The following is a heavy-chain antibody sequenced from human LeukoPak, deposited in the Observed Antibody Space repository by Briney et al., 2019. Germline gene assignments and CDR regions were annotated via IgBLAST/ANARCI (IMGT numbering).Heavy chain of an antibody. V-gene: IGHV4-59*01. CDR1: GFTFSSYA. J-gene: IGHJ4*02. CDR2: VYYTGST. CDR3: ARGGPGYYDSSVNY. Sequence: GSLRLSCAASGFTFSSYAMSWVRQPPGKGLEWIGYVYYTGSTNYNPSLKSRVTISLDTSRNQFSLKLNSVTAADTAVYYCARGGPGYYDSSVNYWGQGTLVTVSS. D-gene: IGHD3-22*01.